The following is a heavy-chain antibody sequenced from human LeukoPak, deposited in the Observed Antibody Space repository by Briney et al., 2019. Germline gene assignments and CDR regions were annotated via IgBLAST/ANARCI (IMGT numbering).Heavy chain of an antibody. V-gene: IGHV3-23*01. CDR1: GFTFSTYG. Sequence: GDTLRLSCAASGFTFSTYGMSWVRQPPGKGLEWVSAITGSGGSTYYADSVKGRFTISRDNSKNTLYLQINSLRVEDTAVYYCARDQLGAVLYFADWGQGSLVTVSS. D-gene: IGHD1-1*01. CDR3: ARDQLGAVLYFAD. CDR2: ITGSGGST. J-gene: IGHJ4*02.